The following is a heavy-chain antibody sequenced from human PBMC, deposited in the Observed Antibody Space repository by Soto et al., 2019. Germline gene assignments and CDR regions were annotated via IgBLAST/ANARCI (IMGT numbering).Heavy chain of an antibody. CDR3: ARVPGDIEATVYNCPQDRRVPLPDVDV. Sequence: QMQLVESGGGAVQPGRALTLSCAASGFTFSYYPMHWVRQAPGKGLEWGAVISFDGSNKYYADSVKGRFTISRDNSKNTVYLLMNSLREEDTAVYYCARVPGDIEATVYNCPQDRRVPLPDVDVWGQGTTVTVSS. J-gene: IGHJ6*02. CDR2: ISFDGSNK. CDR1: GFTFSYYP. V-gene: IGHV3-30*04. D-gene: IGHD5-12*01.